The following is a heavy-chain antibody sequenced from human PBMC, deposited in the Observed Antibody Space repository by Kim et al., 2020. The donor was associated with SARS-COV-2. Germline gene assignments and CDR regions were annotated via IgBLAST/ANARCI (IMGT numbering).Heavy chain of an antibody. CDR3: ACIWVRIVGVAGAFDS. Sequence: ETLSLTCTVSGGSISSSSYYWGWIRQPPGKGLEWIGSIYYSGSTYYNPALKSRVPISVDTAKNQFSLKLSSVTAAVTAVYYCACIWVRIVGVAGAFDSLRPGTLLTVSS. D-gene: IGHD3-3*01. V-gene: IGHV4-39*01. J-gene: IGHJ4*01. CDR1: GGSISSSSYY. CDR2: IYYSGST.